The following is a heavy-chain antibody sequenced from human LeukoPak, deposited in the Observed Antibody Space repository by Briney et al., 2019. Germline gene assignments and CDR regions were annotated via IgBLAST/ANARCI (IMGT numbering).Heavy chain of an antibody. CDR3: ARGPYCSGGTCYSGHFGLFDN. J-gene: IGHJ4*02. CDR1: GFTFSSYA. D-gene: IGHD2-15*01. CDR2: ISGSGGST. Sequence: GGSLRLSCAASGFTFSSYAMSWVRQAPGKGLEWVSAISGSGGSTYYADSVKGRFTISRDNAKNSLYLQMNSLRAEDSAVYYCARGPYCSGGTCYSGHFGLFDNWGQGTLVTVSS. V-gene: IGHV3-23*01.